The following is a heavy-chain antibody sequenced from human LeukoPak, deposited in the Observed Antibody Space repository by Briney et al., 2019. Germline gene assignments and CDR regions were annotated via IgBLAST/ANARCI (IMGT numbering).Heavy chain of an antibody. CDR1: GFTFSSYG. D-gene: IGHD2-8*01. CDR3: ARDRDIVLMVYASGAFDI. V-gene: IGHV3-30*02. J-gene: IGHJ3*02. Sequence: GGSLRLSCAASGFTFSSYGMHWVRQAPGKGLEWVAFIRYDGSNKYYADSVKGRFTISRDNAKNSLYLQMNSLRAEDTALYYCARDRDIVLMVYASGAFDIWGQGTMVTVSS. CDR2: IRYDGSNK.